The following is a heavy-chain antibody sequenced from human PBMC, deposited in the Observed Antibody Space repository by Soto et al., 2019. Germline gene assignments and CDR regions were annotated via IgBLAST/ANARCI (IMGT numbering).Heavy chain of an antibody. Sequence: GGSLRLSCAASVFTFSSNYMSWFRQAPGKGLEWVSVIYRGGGTYYADSVKGRFTISRDNSKNMLYIQMNSLRAEDTAVYYCARSGYTSSWTGYYFDYWGQGTLVTVSS. J-gene: IGHJ4*02. CDR3: ARSGYTSSWTGYYFDY. CDR1: VFTFSSNY. V-gene: IGHV3-53*01. D-gene: IGHD6-13*01. CDR2: IYRGGGT.